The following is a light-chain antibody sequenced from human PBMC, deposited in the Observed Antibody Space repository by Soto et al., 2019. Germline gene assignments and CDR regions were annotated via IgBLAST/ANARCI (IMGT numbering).Light chain of an antibody. Sequence: EIVMTQSPATLSVSPGERATLSCRASQSVSSNLAWYQQKPGQAPRLLIYGTSTRATGVPARFSGSGSGTEFTRSFGRLLLEHVAPYSSWLYNKCPRTVGQGTMV. CDR2: GTS. CDR3: WLYNKCPRT. V-gene: IGKV3-15*01. CDR1: QSVSSN. J-gene: IGKJ1*01.